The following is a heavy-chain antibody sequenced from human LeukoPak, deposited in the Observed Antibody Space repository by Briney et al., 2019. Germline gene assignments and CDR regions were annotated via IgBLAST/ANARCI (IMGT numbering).Heavy chain of an antibody. V-gene: IGHV3-66*01. J-gene: IGHJ4*02. Sequence: GGSLRLSCAASEFTVSSNYMSWVRQAPGKGLEWVSVIYSGGSTYYADSVKGRFTISRDNVKNSLYLQMNSLRAEDTAIYYCATSRGSWPDYFNYWGQGTLVTVSS. CDR2: IYSGGST. CDR3: ATSRGSWPDYFNY. CDR1: EFTVSSNY. D-gene: IGHD6-13*01.